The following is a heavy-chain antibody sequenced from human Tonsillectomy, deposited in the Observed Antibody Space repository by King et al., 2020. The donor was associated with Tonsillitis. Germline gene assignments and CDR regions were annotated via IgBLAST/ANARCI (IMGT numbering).Heavy chain of an antibody. CDR1: GGSFCGYY. Sequence: VQLQQWGAGLLKPSETLSLTCAVYGGSFCGYYWSWIRQPPGKGLEWIGEINHSGSTNYNPSLKSRVTISVDTSKNQFSLKLSSVTAADTAVYYFARGGRRADIVVVVAAQAGWFDPWGQGTLVTVSS. CDR3: ARGGRRADIVVVVAAQAGWFDP. V-gene: IGHV4-34*01. D-gene: IGHD2-15*01. J-gene: IGHJ5*02. CDR2: INHSGST.